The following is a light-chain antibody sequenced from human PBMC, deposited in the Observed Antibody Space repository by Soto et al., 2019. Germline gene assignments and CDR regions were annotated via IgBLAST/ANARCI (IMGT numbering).Light chain of an antibody. Sequence: EIVMTHSPATLSVSPCERATLSFSASQSISSNLAWYQQKPGQAPRLLMFRTSSRATGFPARFSGSGSGTEFNLTISSLQSEDFGVYYCQQYNNWPPYTFGQGTKVDI. CDR1: QSISSN. J-gene: IGKJ2*01. CDR3: QQYNNWPPYT. V-gene: IGKV3-15*01. CDR2: RTS.